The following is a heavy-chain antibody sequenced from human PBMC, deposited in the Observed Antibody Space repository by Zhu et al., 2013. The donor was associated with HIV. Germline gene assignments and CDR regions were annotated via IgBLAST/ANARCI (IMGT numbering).Heavy chain of an antibody. CDR1: GYTFINYG. J-gene: IGHJ4*02. CDR2: INAGNGKT. CDR3: ARDSFVYSSSWFDY. V-gene: IGHV1-3*01. Sequence: QVQLVQSGAEVKKPGASVKVSCKASGYTFINYGMHWVRQAPGQRPEWMGWINAGNGKTKYSQKFQGRVTITRDTSASTVYMELSSLRSEDTAVYYCARDSFVYSSSWFDYWGQGTLVHRLL. D-gene: IGHD6-13*01.